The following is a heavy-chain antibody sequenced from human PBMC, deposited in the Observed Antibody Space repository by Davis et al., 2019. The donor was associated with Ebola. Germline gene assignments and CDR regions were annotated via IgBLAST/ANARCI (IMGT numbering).Heavy chain of an antibody. J-gene: IGHJ4*02. V-gene: IGHV4-38-2*02. D-gene: IGHD5-18*01. Sequence: SETLSLTCTVSGYSINRGFTWGWIRQPPGKGLEWIGSIYHSGSTNYSPSLKSRVTISADTSKNQFSLRLKSVTAADTALYFCVRHGYTYGYVRYWGPGTPVTVSS. CDR3: VRHGYTYGYVRY. CDR1: GYSINRGFT. CDR2: IYHSGST.